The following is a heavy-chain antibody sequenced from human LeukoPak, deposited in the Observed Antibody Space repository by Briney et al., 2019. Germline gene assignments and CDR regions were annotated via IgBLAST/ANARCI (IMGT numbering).Heavy chain of an antibody. Sequence: GGSLRPSCAASGFSVSSNYMIWVRRAPGKGLEWVSVLYSAGSTYFADSVKGRFTISRDNSKNTLYLQMNSLKPEDTAVYYCASGGDPQWLVHGEYWGQGTLVTVSS. J-gene: IGHJ4*02. CDR2: LYSAGST. CDR3: ASGGDPQWLVHGEY. V-gene: IGHV3-53*01. CDR1: GFSVSSNY. D-gene: IGHD6-19*01.